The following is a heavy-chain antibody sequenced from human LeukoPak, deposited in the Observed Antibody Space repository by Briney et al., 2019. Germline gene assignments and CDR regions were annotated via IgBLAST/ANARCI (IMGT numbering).Heavy chain of an antibody. Sequence: SETLSLTCAVYGGSFSGYYWSWIRQPPGKGLEWIGEINHSGSTNYNPSLKSRVTISVDTSKNQFSLKLSSVTAADTAVYYCARERIQLWSEKTYYYYGMDVWGQGTTVTVSS. D-gene: IGHD5-18*01. CDR2: INHSGST. CDR1: GGSFSGYY. J-gene: IGHJ6*02. CDR3: ARERIQLWSEKTYYYYGMDV. V-gene: IGHV4-34*01.